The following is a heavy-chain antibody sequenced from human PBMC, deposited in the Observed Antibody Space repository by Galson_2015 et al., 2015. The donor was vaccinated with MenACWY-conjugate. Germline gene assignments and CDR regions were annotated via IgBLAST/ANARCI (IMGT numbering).Heavy chain of an antibody. CDR3: ARDERPMVRGVMFDY. J-gene: IGHJ4*02. V-gene: IGHV1-18*04. CDR1: GYTFTSYY. Sequence: SVKVSCKASGYTFTSYYMHWVRQAPGQGLEWVGWISAYNGNTNYAQKLQGRVTMTTDTSTSTAYMELRSLRSDDTAVYYCARDERPMVRGVMFDYWGQGTLVTVSS. CDR2: ISAYNGNT. D-gene: IGHD3-10*01.